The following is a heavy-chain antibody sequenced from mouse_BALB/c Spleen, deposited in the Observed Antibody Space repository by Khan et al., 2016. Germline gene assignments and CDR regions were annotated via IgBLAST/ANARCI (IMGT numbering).Heavy chain of an antibody. CDR2: ITTTGGNT. CDR3: ASHITTVVVRGYAMDY. J-gene: IGHJ4*01. CDR1: GFAFSTYD. V-gene: IGHV5-12-1*01. D-gene: IGHD1-1*01. Sequence: EVELVESGGGLARPGGSLKISCAASGFAFSTYDMSWVRQTPEKGLEWVAYITTTGGNTYYPDTVKGRFSISRDNAKNTLYLQMSSLKSEDTAMYYCASHITTVVVRGYAMDYWGQGTSVTVSS.